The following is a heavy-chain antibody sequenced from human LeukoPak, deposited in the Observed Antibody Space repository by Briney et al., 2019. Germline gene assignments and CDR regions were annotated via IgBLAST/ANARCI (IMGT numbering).Heavy chain of an antibody. Sequence: GGPLRLSCAASGFTFSNYFMHWVRQAPGKGLVWVSRISGDGTTTMYADSVKGRFTISRDNAKNTLYLQMNSLRDEDTATYYCARRVDATRWFDPWGQGTLVAVSS. CDR3: ARRVDATRWFDP. CDR2: ISGDGTTT. D-gene: IGHD2-15*01. J-gene: IGHJ5*02. CDR1: GFTFSNYF. V-gene: IGHV3-74*03.